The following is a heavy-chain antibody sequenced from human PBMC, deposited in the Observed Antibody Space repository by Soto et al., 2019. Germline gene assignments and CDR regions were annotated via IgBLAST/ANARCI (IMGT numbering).Heavy chain of an antibody. D-gene: IGHD2-2*01. J-gene: IGHJ6*02. CDR2: IYPGDSDT. Sequence: EVQLVQSGAEVKKPGESLKISCKGSGYSFTNYWIGWVRQMPGKGLEWMGIIYPGDSDTRYSPSFQGQVTISADKSISTAYLQWSSLKASDTAMYYCARLSMGTSNVRTSMDVWGQGTTVTVSS. V-gene: IGHV5-51*03. CDR1: GYSFTNYW. CDR3: ARLSMGTSNVRTSMDV.